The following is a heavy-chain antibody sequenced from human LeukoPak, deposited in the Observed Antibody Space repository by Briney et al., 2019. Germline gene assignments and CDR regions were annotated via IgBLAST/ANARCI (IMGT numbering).Heavy chain of an antibody. Sequence: GGSLRLSCAASGFTFSSYGMHWVRQAPGKGLEWVAFIRYDGSNKYYADSVKGRFTISRDNSKNTLYLQMNSLRAEDTAVYYCAKGDYSNPYYFDYWGQGTLVTVSS. CDR3: AKGDYSNPYYFDY. CDR2: IRYDGSNK. D-gene: IGHD4-11*01. J-gene: IGHJ4*02. V-gene: IGHV3-30*02. CDR1: GFTFSSYG.